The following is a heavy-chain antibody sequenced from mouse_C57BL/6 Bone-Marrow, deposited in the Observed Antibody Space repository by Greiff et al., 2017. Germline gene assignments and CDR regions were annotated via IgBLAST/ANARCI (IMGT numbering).Heavy chain of an antibody. D-gene: IGHD1-1*01. V-gene: IGHV5-6*02. CDR3: ARRYGSSYWYFDV. Sequence: EVKLVESGGDLVKPGGSLKLSCAASGFTFSSYGMSWVRQTPDKRLEWVATISSGGSYTYSPDSVKGRFTISRDNAKNTLYLQMSSLKSEDTAMYYCARRYGSSYWYFDVWGTGTTVTVSS. CDR1: GFTFSSYG. CDR2: ISSGGSYT. J-gene: IGHJ1*03.